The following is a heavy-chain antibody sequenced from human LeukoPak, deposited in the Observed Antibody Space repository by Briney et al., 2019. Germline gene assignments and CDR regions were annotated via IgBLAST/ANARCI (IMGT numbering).Heavy chain of an antibody. D-gene: IGHD3-9*01. V-gene: IGHV4-59*01. CDR2: LSKSGNT. Sequence: PSETLSLTCTVSGGSISSYYWSWIWPPPGKGLEWIGYLSKSGNTNYSPSLKSRVTIFGDTSKNQFFLKLSSVTAADTAVYYCARARYVNSFYAFDIWGQGTLVTVSS. CDR3: ARARYVNSFYAFDI. J-gene: IGHJ3*02. CDR1: GGSISSYY.